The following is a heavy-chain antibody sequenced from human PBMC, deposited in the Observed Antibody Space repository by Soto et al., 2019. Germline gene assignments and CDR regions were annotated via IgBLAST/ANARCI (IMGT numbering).Heavy chain of an antibody. V-gene: IGHV1-18*01. Sequence: QVQLVQSAAEVKKPEASVKVTCKASGYTFIRYGITWVRQAPGQGLESVGWISPYNDYTEYAQKFHGRVTMTTDTSSRTVTMALRGLRSDDTAVYYCARGGYYDNFWKKLNYYGLDVWGQGTTVTVSS. D-gene: IGHD3-16*01. CDR2: ISPYNDYT. CDR3: ARGGYYDNFWKKLNYYGLDV. J-gene: IGHJ6*02. CDR1: GYTFIRYG.